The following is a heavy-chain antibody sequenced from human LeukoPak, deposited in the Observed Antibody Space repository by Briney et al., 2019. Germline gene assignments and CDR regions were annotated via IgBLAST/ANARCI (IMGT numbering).Heavy chain of an antibody. Sequence: SRTLSLTCTVSGGSISSGGYYWSWSRHHPGKGLEWIGYIHYSGSTHYNPSLESRVSISADTSKNQLSLKLSSVTAADTAVYYCARDRGDYLDYWGQGTLVTVSS. D-gene: IGHD4-17*01. CDR2: IHYSGST. V-gene: IGHV4-31*03. CDR1: GGSISSGGYY. CDR3: ARDRGDYLDY. J-gene: IGHJ4*02.